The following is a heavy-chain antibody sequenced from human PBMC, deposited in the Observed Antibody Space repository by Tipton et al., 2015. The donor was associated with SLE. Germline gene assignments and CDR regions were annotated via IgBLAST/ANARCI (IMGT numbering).Heavy chain of an antibody. CDR1: GGSINSGGYY. D-gene: IGHD3-10*01. Sequence: TLSLTCTVSGGSINSGGYYWSWTRQYPGKGLEWIGYIYYSGSTYYNPSLKSRVTISIDTSKNQFSLKLSSVTAADTAVYYCAGLPGLWFGELLPYWGQGTLVTVSS. CDR3: AGLPGLWFGELLPY. CDR2: IYYSGST. J-gene: IGHJ4*02. V-gene: IGHV4-31*03.